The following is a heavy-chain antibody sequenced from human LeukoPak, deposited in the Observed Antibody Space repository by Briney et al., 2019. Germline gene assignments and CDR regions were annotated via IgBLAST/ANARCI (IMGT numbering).Heavy chain of an antibody. CDR1: GYTFTSYG. Sequence: SVKVSCKASGYTFTSYGISWVRQAPGQGLEWMGGIIPIFGTANYAQKFQGRVTITADESTSTAYMELSSLRSEDTAVYYCARVAGYYYDSSGYPPPDYWGQGTLVTVSS. V-gene: IGHV1-69*13. D-gene: IGHD3-22*01. CDR3: ARVAGYYYDSSGYPPPDY. CDR2: IIPIFGTA. J-gene: IGHJ4*02.